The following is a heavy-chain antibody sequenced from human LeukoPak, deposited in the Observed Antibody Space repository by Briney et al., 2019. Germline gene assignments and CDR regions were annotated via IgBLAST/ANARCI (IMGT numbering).Heavy chain of an antibody. Sequence: GVSVKVSCKVSGYTLTELPIHWVRQAPGKGLEWMGGFDPDDGEAVYAQMFQGRVTMTEDTSSDTASMELSSLRSEDTAVYYCATGTSGSYYVGIVRPIDYWGQGTLVTVSS. CDR3: ATGTSGSYYVGIVRPIDY. D-gene: IGHD1-26*01. J-gene: IGHJ4*02. CDR1: GYTLTELP. CDR2: FDPDDGEA. V-gene: IGHV1-24*01.